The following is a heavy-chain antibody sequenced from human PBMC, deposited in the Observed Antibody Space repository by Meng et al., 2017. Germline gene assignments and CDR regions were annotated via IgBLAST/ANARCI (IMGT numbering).Heavy chain of an antibody. J-gene: IGHJ4*02. V-gene: IGHV1-2*06. D-gene: IGHD5-12*01. CDR1: GYTFPGYY. Sequence: AELVQSGGEVKKPGASGKVSCKASGYTFPGYYMHWVRQAPGQGLEWMGRINPNSGGTNYAQKFQGRVTMTRDTSISTAYMELSRLRSDDTAVYYCARSIVATMVFDYWGQGTLVTVSS. CDR2: INPNSGGT. CDR3: ARSIVATMVFDY.